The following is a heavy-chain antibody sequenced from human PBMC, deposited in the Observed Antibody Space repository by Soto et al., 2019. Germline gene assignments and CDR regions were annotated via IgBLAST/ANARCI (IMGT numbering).Heavy chain of an antibody. Sequence: GSLRLSCVVSGVTLTDVWMNWVRQAPGKGLEWVGRIRSKSDGGTTDYAAPVKGRFTISRDNSKNTQYLQMNSLRAEDTAVYYCAKDTYYYSSTRYYVFDYWGQGTLVTVSS. CDR1: GVTLTDVW. CDR3: AKDTYYYSSTRYYVFDY. V-gene: IGHV3-15*07. D-gene: IGHD3-22*01. J-gene: IGHJ4*02. CDR2: IRSKSDGGTT.